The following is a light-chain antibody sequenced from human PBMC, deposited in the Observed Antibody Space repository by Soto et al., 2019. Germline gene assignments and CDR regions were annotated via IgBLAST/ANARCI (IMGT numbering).Light chain of an antibody. CDR1: QSVSSY. Sequence: EIVLTQSPATLSLSPGERATLSCRASQSVSSYLAWYQQKPGQAPRLLIYDASNRATGIPARFSGRGSGTYFTLTISILEPEECAVYCCKQYGNSPQTFGQGTKVDIK. J-gene: IGKJ1*01. CDR2: DAS. V-gene: IGKV3-11*01. CDR3: KQYGNSPQT.